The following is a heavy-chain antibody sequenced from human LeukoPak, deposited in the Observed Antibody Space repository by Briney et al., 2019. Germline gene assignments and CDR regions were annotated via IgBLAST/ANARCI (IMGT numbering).Heavy chain of an antibody. CDR3: ARDRGYGAFDI. CDR2: IKQDGSEK. D-gene: IGHD5-12*01. CDR1: GFTFSSYW. V-gene: IGHV3-7*03. Sequence: PGGSLRPSCAASGFTFSSYWMSWVRQAPGKGLEWVANIKQDGSEKYYVDSVKGRFTISRDNSKNTLYLQMNSLRAENTAVYYCARDRGYGAFDIWGQGTMVTVSS. J-gene: IGHJ3*02.